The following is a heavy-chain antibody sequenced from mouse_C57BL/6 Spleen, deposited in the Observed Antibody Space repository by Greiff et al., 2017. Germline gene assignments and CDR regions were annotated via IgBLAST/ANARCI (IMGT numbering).Heavy chain of an antibody. CDR1: GYTFTSYW. J-gene: IGHJ4*01. CDR3: ARRDYGSFDAMDY. Sequence: QVQLQQPGAELVMPGASVKLSCKASGYTFTSYWMHWVKQRPGQGLEWIGEIDPSDSYTNYNQKFKGKSTLTVDKSSSTAYMQLSSRTSEDSAVYYCARRDYGSFDAMDYWGQGTSVTVSS. V-gene: IGHV1-69*01. CDR2: IDPSDSYT. D-gene: IGHD1-1*01.